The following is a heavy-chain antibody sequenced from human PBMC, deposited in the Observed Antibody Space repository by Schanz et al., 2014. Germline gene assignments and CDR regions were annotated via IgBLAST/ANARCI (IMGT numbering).Heavy chain of an antibody. J-gene: IGHJ5*02. CDR1: GFTFSSYS. CDR2: VSRSTPDI. Sequence: DVQLLESGGGLVQPGGSLRLSCAASGFTFSSYSMNWVRQAPGKGLEWVSYVSRSTPDIYYADSVKGRFTMSRDNAKNSVFLQMNSLRAEDTAVYYCVRDILHRVYDSGSPWGQGTLVTVSS. CDR3: VRDILHRVYDSGSP. D-gene: IGHD3-10*01. V-gene: IGHV3-48*01.